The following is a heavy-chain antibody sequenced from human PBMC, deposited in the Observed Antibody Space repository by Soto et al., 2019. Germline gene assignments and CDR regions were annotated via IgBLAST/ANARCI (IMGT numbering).Heavy chain of an antibody. J-gene: IGHJ3*02. CDR1: GGSIVSYY. CDR3: AGRYGSAFDI. D-gene: IGHD1-26*01. V-gene: IGHV4-59*01. CDR2: IYYSGST. Sequence: SETLSLTCTVSGGSIVSYYWSWIRQPPGKGLEWIGYIYYSGSTNYNPSLKSRVTISVDTSKNQFSLKLSSVTAADTAVYYCAGRYGSAFDIWGKGKRVTVS.